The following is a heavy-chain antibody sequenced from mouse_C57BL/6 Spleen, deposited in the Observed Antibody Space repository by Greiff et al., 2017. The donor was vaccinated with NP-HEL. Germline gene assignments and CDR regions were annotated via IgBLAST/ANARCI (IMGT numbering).Heavy chain of an antibody. CDR2: IDPSDSYT. V-gene: IGHV1-50*01. J-gene: IGHJ2*01. CDR1: GYTFTSYW. CDR3: ARSLRPFDY. Sequence: QVQLQQPGAELVKPGASVKLSCKASGYTFTSYWMQWVKQRPGQGLEWIGEIDPSDSYTNYNQKFKGKATLTVDTSSSTAYMQLSSLTSEDSAVYYCARSLRPFDYWGQGTTLTVSS. D-gene: IGHD2-12*01.